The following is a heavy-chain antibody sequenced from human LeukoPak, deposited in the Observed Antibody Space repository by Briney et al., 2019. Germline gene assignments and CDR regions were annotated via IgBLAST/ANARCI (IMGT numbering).Heavy chain of an antibody. CDR3: ARNRLGNYYDSSGYYYGNYYYYYYMDV. V-gene: IGHV1-46*01. Sequence: GASVKVSCKASGYTFTSYYMHWVRQAPGQGLEWMGIINPSGGSTSYAQKFQGRVTITADESTSTAYMELSSLRSEDTAVYYCARNRLGNYYDSSGYYYGNYYYYYYMDVWGKGTTVTISS. D-gene: IGHD3-22*01. CDR1: GYTFTSYY. CDR2: INPSGGST. J-gene: IGHJ6*03.